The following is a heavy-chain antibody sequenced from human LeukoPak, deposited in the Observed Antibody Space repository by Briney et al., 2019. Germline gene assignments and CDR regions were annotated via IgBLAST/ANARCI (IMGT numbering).Heavy chain of an antibody. J-gene: IGHJ4*02. CDR1: GGSISSGGYY. CDR2: IYHSGST. D-gene: IGHD3-3*01. V-gene: IGHV4-30-2*03. Sequence: SQTLSLTCTVSGGSISSGGYYWSWIRQPPGKGLEWIGYIYHSGSTYYNPSLKSRVTISVDTSKNQFSLKLSSVTAADTAVYYCARLAPIFGVVIMDDFDYWGQGTLVTVSS. CDR3: ARLAPIFGVVIMDDFDY.